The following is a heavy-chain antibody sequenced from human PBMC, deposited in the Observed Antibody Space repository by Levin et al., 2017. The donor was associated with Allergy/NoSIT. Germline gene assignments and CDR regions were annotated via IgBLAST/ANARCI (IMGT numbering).Heavy chain of an antibody. CDR2: ISYDGSNK. V-gene: IGHV3-30-3*01. Sequence: GGSLRLSCAASGFTFSSYAMHWVRQAPGKGLEWVAVISYDGSNKYYADSVKGRFTISRDNSKNTLYLQMNSLRAEDTAVYYCARVGDYYDSSGYYANGYFDRWGRGTLVTVSS. CDR3: ARVGDYYDSSGYYANGYFDR. CDR1: GFTFSSYA. D-gene: IGHD3-22*01. J-gene: IGHJ2*01.